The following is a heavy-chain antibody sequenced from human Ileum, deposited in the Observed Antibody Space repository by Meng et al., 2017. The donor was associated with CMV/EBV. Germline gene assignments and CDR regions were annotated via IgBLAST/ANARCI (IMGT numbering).Heavy chain of an antibody. V-gene: IGHV4-4*02. Sequence: QTQLQESGPVLVTPSGTLSLTCVVSGGSLIGRNWWNWVRQPPGWGLEWIGEIFHSGASNYNPSLKSRASISIYNSKNQFSLRLTSVTVADTDVYFCADPPAGLWGQGVLVTVSS. CDR1: GGSLIGRNW. D-gene: IGHD3-16*01. CDR3: ADPPAGL. CDR2: IFHSGAS. J-gene: IGHJ4*02.